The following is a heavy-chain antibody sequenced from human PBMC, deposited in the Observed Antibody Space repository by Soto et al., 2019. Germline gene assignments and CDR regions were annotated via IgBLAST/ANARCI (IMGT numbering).Heavy chain of an antibody. V-gene: IGHV1-69*02. D-gene: IGHD2-15*01. CDR3: ASGYCSGGSCYFY. CDR1: GGTFSSYT. J-gene: IGHJ4*02. CDR2: IIPILGIA. Sequence: QVQLVQSGAEVKKPGSSVKVSCKASGGTFSSYTISWVRQAPGQGLEWMGRIIPILGIANYAQKFQGRVPITADKSTSTAYMELSSLRSEDTAVYYCASGYCSGGSCYFYWGQGTLVTVSS.